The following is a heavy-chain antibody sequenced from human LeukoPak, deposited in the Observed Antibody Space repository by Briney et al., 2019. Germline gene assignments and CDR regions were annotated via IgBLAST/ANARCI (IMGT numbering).Heavy chain of an antibody. CDR2: INPTGGST. D-gene: IGHD6-6*01. CDR1: GGTFSSYA. J-gene: IGHJ4*02. Sequence: PMASVKVSCKASGGTFSSYAISWVRQAPGQGLEWMGIINPTGGSTTYAQKFQGRVTMTRDTSTSTVYMELSSLRSDDTAVYYCARTAARRFDYWGQGTLVTVSS. V-gene: IGHV1-46*01. CDR3: ARTAARRFDY.